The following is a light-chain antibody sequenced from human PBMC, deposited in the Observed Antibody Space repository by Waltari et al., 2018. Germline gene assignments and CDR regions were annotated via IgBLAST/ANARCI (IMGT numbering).Light chain of an antibody. CDR1: QSVSKS. CDR3: QKYVSLPAT. V-gene: IGKV3-20*01. CDR2: DAS. Sequence: SCRASQSVSKSLAWYHHKPGQAPRLLIYDASTRATVIPDRFSGSGSGTDFSLTISRLEPEDFAVYYCQKYVSLPATFGQGTKVEIK. J-gene: IGKJ1*01.